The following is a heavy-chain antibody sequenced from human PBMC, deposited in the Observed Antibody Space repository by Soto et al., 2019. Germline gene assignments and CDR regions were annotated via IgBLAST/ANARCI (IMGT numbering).Heavy chain of an antibody. CDR1: GGSISSGDYY. V-gene: IGHV4-30-4*01. CDR2: IYYSGST. CDR3: ARGMVRGVRPAVPGRGYNWFDP. J-gene: IGHJ5*02. D-gene: IGHD3-10*01. Sequence: NPSETLSLTCTVSGGSISSGDYYWSWIRQPPGKGLEWIGYIYYSGSTYYNPSLKSRVTISVDTSKNQFSLKLSSVTAADTAVYYCARGMVRGVRPAVPGRGYNWFDPWGQGTLVTVSS.